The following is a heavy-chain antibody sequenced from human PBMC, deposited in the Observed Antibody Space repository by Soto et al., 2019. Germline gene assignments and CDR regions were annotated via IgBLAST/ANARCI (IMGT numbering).Heavy chain of an antibody. V-gene: IGHV1-8*01. Sequence: ASVKVSCKASGYTFTSYDINWVRQATGQGLEWMGWMNPNSGNTGYAQKFQGRVTMTRNTSISTAYMELSSLRSEDTAVYYCARSYSSGDNDAFDIWGQGTMVTVSS. CDR1: GYTFTSYD. D-gene: IGHD6-19*01. CDR2: MNPNSGNT. J-gene: IGHJ3*02. CDR3: ARSYSSGDNDAFDI.